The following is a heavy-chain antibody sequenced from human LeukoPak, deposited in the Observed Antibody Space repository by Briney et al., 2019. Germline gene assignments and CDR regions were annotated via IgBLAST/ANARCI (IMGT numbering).Heavy chain of an antibody. J-gene: IGHJ4*02. CDR1: GFTFSSYS. Sequence: PGGSLRLSCAASGFTFSSYSMNWVRQAPGKGLEWVSSISSSSSYIYYADSVKGRFTISRDNAENSLYLQMNSLRAEDTAVYYCARGMRSSGYYLDFDYWGQGTLVTVSS. D-gene: IGHD3-22*01. V-gene: IGHV3-21*01. CDR2: ISSSSSYI. CDR3: ARGMRSSGYYLDFDY.